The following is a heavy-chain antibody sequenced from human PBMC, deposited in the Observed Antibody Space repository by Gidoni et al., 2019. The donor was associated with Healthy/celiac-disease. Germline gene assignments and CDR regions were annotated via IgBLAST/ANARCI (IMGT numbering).Heavy chain of an antibody. J-gene: IGHJ6*02. V-gene: IGHV5-51*01. CDR3: ASWSTPDCSGGSCRRAAGMDV. Sequence: EVQLVQSGAEVKKPGESLKISCQGSGYSFTSYWIGWVRQMPGKGLEWTGIIYPGDSDTRYSPSFQGQVTISADKSISTAYLQWSSLKASDTAMYYCASWSTPDCSGGSCRRAAGMDVWGQGTTVTVSS. CDR2: IYPGDSDT. CDR1: GYSFTSYW. D-gene: IGHD2-15*01.